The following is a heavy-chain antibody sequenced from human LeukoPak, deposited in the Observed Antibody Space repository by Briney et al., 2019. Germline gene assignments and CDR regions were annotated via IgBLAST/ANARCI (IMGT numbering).Heavy chain of an antibody. CDR1: GGSMSSGGYY. CDR3: TQGAGWLIDY. Sequence: SQTLSLTCTVSGGSMSSGGYYWSWIRQPPGKGLEWIGYIYHSGSTYYNPSLKSRVTISVDRSKNQFSLKLSSVTAADTAVYYCTQGAGWLIDYWGQGILVSVSS. V-gene: IGHV4-30-2*01. D-gene: IGHD3-16*01. J-gene: IGHJ4*02. CDR2: IYHSGST.